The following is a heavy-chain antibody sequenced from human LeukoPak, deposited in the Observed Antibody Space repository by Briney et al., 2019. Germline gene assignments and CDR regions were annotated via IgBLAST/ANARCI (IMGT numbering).Heavy chain of an antibody. J-gene: IGHJ4*02. CDR1: GGSFSGYY. D-gene: IGHD5-24*01. Sequence: PSETLSLTCAVYGGSFSGYYWSWIRQPPGKGLEWIGEINHSGSTNYNPSLKSRVTISVDTSKNQFSLKLSSVTAADTAVYYCARERWLLHHFDYWGQGTLVTVSS. CDR2: INHSGST. CDR3: ARERWLLHHFDY. V-gene: IGHV4-34*01.